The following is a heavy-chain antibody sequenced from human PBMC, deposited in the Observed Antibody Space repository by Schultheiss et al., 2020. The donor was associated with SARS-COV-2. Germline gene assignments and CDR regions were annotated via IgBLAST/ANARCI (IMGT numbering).Heavy chain of an antibody. CDR3: ARGYCSGARCQSGDY. CDR2: IYTSGST. D-gene: IGHD2-15*01. V-gene: IGHV4-38-2*02. CDR1: GYSISSGYY. J-gene: IGHJ4*02. Sequence: SQTLSLTCTVSGYSISSGYYWGWIRQPPGKGLEWIGSIYTSGSTDYNPSLKSRVTMSADTSKNQFSLKLSSVTAADTAVYYCARGYCSGARCQSGDYWGQGTLVTVSS.